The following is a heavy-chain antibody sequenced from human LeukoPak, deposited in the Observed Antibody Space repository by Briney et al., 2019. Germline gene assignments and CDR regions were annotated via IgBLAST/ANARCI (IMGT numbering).Heavy chain of an antibody. CDR3: ARLGPGWGLYYFDY. D-gene: IGHD2-21*01. V-gene: IGHV4-34*01. Sequence: PSETLSLTCAVYGGSFSGYYWSWIRQPPGKGLEWIGEIKHSGSTNYNPSLKSRVTISVDTSKNQFSLKLSSVTAADTAVYYCARLGPGWGLYYFDYWGQGTLVTVSS. J-gene: IGHJ4*02. CDR1: GGSFSGYY. CDR2: IKHSGST.